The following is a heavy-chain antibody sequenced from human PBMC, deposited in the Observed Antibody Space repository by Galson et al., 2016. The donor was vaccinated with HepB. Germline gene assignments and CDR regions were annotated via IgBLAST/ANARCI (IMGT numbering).Heavy chain of an antibody. V-gene: IGHV3-30*03. CDR1: GFTFSNYA. J-gene: IGHJ6*02. CDR3: VREDYGDDPVYYYYYGMDV. D-gene: IGHD4-17*01. Sequence: SLRLSCAASGFTFSNYAMHWVRQAPGKGLEWVAVISYDASNKYYADSVKGRFTISRDNAKNMLYLEMNSLRAEDTALYYCVREDYGDDPVYYYYYGMDVWGQGTTVSVSS. CDR2: ISYDASNK.